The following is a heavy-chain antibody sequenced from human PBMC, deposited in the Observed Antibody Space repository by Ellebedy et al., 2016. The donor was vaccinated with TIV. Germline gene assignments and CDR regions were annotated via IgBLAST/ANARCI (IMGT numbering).Heavy chain of an antibody. Sequence: GGSLRLSCAASGFTFGDYAMHWVRQAPGKGLEWVSSISWNSGTIVYADSVKGRFTISRDNAKNSLYLQMDGLRDEDTALYYCVKALSDSYTWYGVEDAFDIWGQGTMVTVSS. CDR1: GFTFGDYA. J-gene: IGHJ3*02. CDR2: ISWNSGTI. D-gene: IGHD3-10*01. CDR3: VKALSDSYTWYGVEDAFDI. V-gene: IGHV3-9*01.